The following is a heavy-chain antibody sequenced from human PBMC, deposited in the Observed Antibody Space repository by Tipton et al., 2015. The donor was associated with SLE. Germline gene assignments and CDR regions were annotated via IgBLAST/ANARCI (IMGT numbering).Heavy chain of an antibody. J-gene: IGHJ6*02. CDR2: INHSGST. Sequence: TLSLTCAVYGGSFSGYYWSWIRQPPGKGLEWIGEINHSGSTNYNPSLKSRVTISVDTSKNQFSLKLSSVTAADTAVYYCARLNYYGSGTYYYYYYGMDVWGQGTTVTVSS. CDR1: GGSFSGYY. CDR3: ARLNYYGSGTYYYYYYGMDV. D-gene: IGHD3-10*01. V-gene: IGHV4-34*01.